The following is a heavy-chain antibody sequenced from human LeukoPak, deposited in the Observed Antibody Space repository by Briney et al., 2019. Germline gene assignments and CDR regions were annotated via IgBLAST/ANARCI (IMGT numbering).Heavy chain of an antibody. J-gene: IGHJ3*02. CDR2: ISAYNGKT. D-gene: IGHD4-11*01. V-gene: IGHV1-18*01. Sequence: ASVKVSCKASVYTFTNYGVSWVRQSPGQGLEWMGWISAYNGKTYYAQKFQGRVTVTTDTSTSTAYMDLRSLRSDDTAVYYCARVFTLYSGHAFDILGQGTMVTVSS. CDR3: ARVFTLYSGHAFDI. CDR1: VYTFTNYG.